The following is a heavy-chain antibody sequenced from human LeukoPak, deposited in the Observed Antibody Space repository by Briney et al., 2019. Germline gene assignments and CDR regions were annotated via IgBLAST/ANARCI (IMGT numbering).Heavy chain of an antibody. V-gene: IGHV1-18*01. CDR3: ARDATMDTPYFDY. CDR1: GYTFTSYG. CDR2: ISGYNDNT. J-gene: IGHJ4*02. D-gene: IGHD5-18*01. Sequence: ASVKVSCKTSGYTFTSYGIIWVRQAPGQGLEWMGWISGYNDNTKYTQKLQGRVTMTTDTSTSTAYMELRSLRSDDTAVYYCARDATMDTPYFDYWGQGTLVTVSS.